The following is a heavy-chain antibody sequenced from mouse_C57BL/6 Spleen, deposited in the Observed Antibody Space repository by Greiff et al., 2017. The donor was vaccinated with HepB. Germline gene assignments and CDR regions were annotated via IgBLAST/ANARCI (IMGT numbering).Heavy chain of an antibody. V-gene: IGHV1-42*01. CDR1: GYSFTGYY. CDR2: INPSTGGT. J-gene: IGHJ4*01. D-gene: IGHD2-5*01. Sequence: EVQLQQSGPELVKPGASVKISCKASGYSFTGYYMNWVKQSPEKSLEWIGEINPSTGGTTYNQKFKAKATLTVDKSSSTAYMQLKSLTSEDSAVYYCARYYSNYGDYWGQGTSVTVSS. CDR3: ARYYSNYGDY.